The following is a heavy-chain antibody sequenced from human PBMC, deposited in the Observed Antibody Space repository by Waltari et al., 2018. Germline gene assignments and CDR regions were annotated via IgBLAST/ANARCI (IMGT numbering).Heavy chain of an antibody. Sequence: EVQLVQSGTQARKPGESLTISCKASAYSFSSYWIGWVRQMPGKGMEWMGIIFPRDSDTRYTPSSQGRVTISADKSTGTAYLEFSSLTASDTAMYFCARELIWPGELGPFDLWGQGTFVSVSS. CDR3: ARELIWPGELGPFDL. J-gene: IGHJ3*01. V-gene: IGHV5-51*01. CDR1: AYSFSSYW. CDR2: IFPRDSDT. D-gene: IGHD3-10*01.